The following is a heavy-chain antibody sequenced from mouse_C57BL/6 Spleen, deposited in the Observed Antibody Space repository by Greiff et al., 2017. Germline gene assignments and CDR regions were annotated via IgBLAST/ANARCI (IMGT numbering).Heavy chain of an antibody. CDR3: VRDGHWYFDV. CDR1: GFTFNTYA. CDR2: ISSKSSNYAT. J-gene: IGHJ1*03. Sequence: VESGGGLVQPKGSLKLSCAASGFTFNTYAMHWVRQAPGKGLEWVARISSKSSNYATYYADSVKDRFTISRDDSQSMLYLQMNNLKTEDTAMYYCVRDGHWYFDVWGTGTTVTVSS. V-gene: IGHV10-3*01.